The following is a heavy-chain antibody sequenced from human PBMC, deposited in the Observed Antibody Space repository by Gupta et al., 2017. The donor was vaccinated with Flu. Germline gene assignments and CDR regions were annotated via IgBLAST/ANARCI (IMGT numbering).Heavy chain of an antibody. CDR3: ARGKSGGWYVDY. Sequence: EVQLVESGGGLVQPGGSLRLSCAASGFTFSSYWIHWVRQAPGKGLVWVSRINSDGSSTNYADSVKGRFTVSRDNAENTLYLQMNSLRAEDTAVYYCARGKSGGWYVDYWGQGTLVTVSS. CDR1: GFTFSSYW. CDR2: INSDGSST. D-gene: IGHD6-19*01. V-gene: IGHV3-74*01. J-gene: IGHJ4*02.